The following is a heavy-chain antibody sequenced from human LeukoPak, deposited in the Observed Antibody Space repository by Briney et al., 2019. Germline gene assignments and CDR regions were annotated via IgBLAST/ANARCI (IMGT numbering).Heavy chain of an antibody. V-gene: IGHV3-9*01. D-gene: IGHD3-22*01. CDR1: GFTFDDHA. CDR3: AKDIYYDSSGLDY. Sequence: QPGRSLRLSCAASGFTFDDHAMHWVRQAPGKGLEWVSGISWNSGSIGYADSVKGRFTISRDNAENSLYLQMNSLRAEDTALYYCAKDIYYDSSGLDYWGQGTLVTVSS. CDR2: ISWNSGSI. J-gene: IGHJ4*02.